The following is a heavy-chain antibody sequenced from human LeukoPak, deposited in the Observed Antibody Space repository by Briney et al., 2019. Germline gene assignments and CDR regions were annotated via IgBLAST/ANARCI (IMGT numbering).Heavy chain of an antibody. J-gene: IGHJ5*02. CDR3: ARGGYYGSGNDFRFDP. CDR2: IYYSGST. D-gene: IGHD3-10*01. V-gene: IGHV4-59*01. Sequence: SETLSLTCTVSGGSISSYYWSWIRQPPGKGLEWIGYIYYSGSTYYKPSLKSRGTISVDTSKNQFSLKLSSVTAADTAVYYCARGGYYGSGNDFRFDPWGQGTLVTVSS. CDR1: GGSISSYY.